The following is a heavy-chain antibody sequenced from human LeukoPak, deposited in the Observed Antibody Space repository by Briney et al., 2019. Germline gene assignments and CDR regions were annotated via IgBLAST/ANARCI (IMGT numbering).Heavy chain of an antibody. D-gene: IGHD3-10*01. CDR1: GGSFSGYY. CDR2: INHSGST. J-gene: IGHJ4*02. V-gene: IGHV4-34*01. CDR3: ARQDTVDSYYASGSAAFDY. Sequence: NTSETLSLTCAVYGGSFSGYYWSWIRQPPGKGLEWIGEINHSGSTNYNPSLKSRVTISVNTSKNQFSLKLTSVTAADTAVYYCARQDTVDSYYASGSAAFDYWGQGTLVTVSS.